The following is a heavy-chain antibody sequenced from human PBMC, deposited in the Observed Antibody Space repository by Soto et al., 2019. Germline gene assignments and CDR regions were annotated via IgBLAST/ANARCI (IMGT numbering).Heavy chain of an antibody. CDR2: IWYDGSSQ. J-gene: IGHJ4*02. Sequence: ESGGGVVQPGMSLRLSCAASGFTFSKYGIHWVRQAPGKGLEWVGFIWYDGSSQYYADSVKGRFTISRNNSKNTVSLQMNSLRVEDTAVYYCARDAIASVFDCWGQVTLVSVSS. CDR3: ARDAIASVFDC. CDR1: GFTFSKYG. V-gene: IGHV3-33*01.